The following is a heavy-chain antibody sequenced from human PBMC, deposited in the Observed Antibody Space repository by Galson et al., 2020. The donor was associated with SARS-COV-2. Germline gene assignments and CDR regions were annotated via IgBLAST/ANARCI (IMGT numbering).Heavy chain of an antibody. J-gene: IGHJ4*02. CDR2: ISAYNGNT. V-gene: IGHV1-18*01. CDR3: ARDESWGSWFGELLRLTLDY. CDR1: GYTFTSYG. D-gene: IGHD3-10*01. Sequence: ASVKVSCKASGYTFTSYGISWVRQAPGQGLEWMGWISAYNGNTNYAQKLQGRVTMTTDTSTSTGYMELRSLRSDDTAVYYCARDESWGSWFGELLRLTLDYWGQGTLVTVAS.